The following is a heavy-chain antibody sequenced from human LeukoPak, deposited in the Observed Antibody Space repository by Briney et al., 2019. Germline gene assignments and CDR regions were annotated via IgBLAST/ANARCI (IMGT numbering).Heavy chain of an antibody. CDR1: GFTFSSYA. J-gene: IGHJ5*02. V-gene: IGHV3-23*01. D-gene: IGHD6-13*01. Sequence: GGSLRLSCAASGFTFSSYAMSWVRQAPGKGLEWVSAISGSGGSTYYADSVKGRFTISRDNSKNTLYLQMNSLRAEDTAVYYCAKGHSSSWYANWFDPWGQGTLVTVSS. CDR2: ISGSGGST. CDR3: AKGHSSSWYANWFDP.